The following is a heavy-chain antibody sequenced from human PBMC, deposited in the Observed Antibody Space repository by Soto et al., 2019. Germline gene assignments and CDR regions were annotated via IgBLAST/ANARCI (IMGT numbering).Heavy chain of an antibody. CDR2: IYWDDDK. CDR3: AHRLQSAGSPLYYYYGMDV. D-gene: IGHD6-13*01. CDR1: GFSLSTSGVG. Sequence: QITLKESGPTLVKPTQTLTLTCTFSGFSLSTSGVGVGWIRQPPGKALEWLALIYWDDDKRYSPSLKSRLTITKDNSKNQVVLTTTNMDPVDTATYYCAHRLQSAGSPLYYYYGMDVWGQGTTVTVSS. V-gene: IGHV2-5*02. J-gene: IGHJ6*02.